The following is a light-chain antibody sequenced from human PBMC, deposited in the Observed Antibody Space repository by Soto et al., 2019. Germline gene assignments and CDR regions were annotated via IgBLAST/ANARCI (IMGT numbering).Light chain of an antibody. CDR3: QQYNSWPPGT. J-gene: IGKJ2*01. CDR1: QSVTGSY. V-gene: IGKV3-20*01. CDR2: GAS. Sequence: EIVLTQSPDTLSLSPVQRATLSCRARQSVTGSYLAWYQQKPGQAPRLLIFGASIRVTGIPDRFIGSGSGTDFTLTITRLEPEDFAVYYCQQYNSWPPGTFGQGTKVDIK.